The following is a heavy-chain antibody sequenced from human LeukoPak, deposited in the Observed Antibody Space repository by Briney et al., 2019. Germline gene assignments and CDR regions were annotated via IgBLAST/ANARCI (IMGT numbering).Heavy chain of an antibody. CDR1: GGSISSSSYY. Sequence: SETLSLTCTVSGGSISSSSYYWGWIRQPPGKGLEWIGSIYYSGSTYYNPSLKSRVTISVDTSKNQFSLKLSSVTAADTAVYYCARDRSYGYLDAFDIWGQGTMVTVSS. CDR3: ARDRSYGYLDAFDI. CDR2: IYYSGST. J-gene: IGHJ3*02. D-gene: IGHD5-18*01. V-gene: IGHV4-39*07.